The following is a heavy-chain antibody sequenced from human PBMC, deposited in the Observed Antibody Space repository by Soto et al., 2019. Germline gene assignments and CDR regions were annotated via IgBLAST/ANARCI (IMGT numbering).Heavy chain of an antibody. CDR2: IYSGGST. J-gene: IGHJ4*02. V-gene: IGHV3-66*01. CDR1: GFTVSSNY. D-gene: IGHD3-16*01. CDR3: ARDLWGTTVDGDY. Sequence: GGSLRLSCAASGFTVSSNYMSWVRQAPGKGLEWVSVIYSGGSTYYADSVKGRFTISRDNSKNTLYLQMNSLRAEDTAVYYCARDLWGTTVDGDYWGQGTLVTVSS.